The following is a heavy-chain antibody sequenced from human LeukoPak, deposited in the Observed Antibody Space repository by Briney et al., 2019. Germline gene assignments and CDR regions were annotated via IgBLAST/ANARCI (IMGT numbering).Heavy chain of an antibody. D-gene: IGHD2-15*01. V-gene: IGHV3-33*01. Sequence: PGRSLRLSCAASGFTFSSYGMHWVRQAPGKGLEWVAVIWYDGSDKYYADYVKGRFTISRDNSKNTLYLQMNSLRAEDTAVYYCARGVGYCSGGSCYPFDYWGQGTLVTVSS. J-gene: IGHJ4*02. CDR2: IWYDGSDK. CDR1: GFTFSSYG. CDR3: ARGVGYCSGGSCYPFDY.